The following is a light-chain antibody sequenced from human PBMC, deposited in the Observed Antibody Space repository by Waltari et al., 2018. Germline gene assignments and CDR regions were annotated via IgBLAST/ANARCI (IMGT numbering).Light chain of an antibody. CDR3: QQYNSYSIT. Sequence: DIQMTQSPSTLSASVGDRVTITCRASQTISSWLAWYQQQPGKAPRLLIYRASTLESGVPSRFSGSGSGTEFTLTISSLQPDDFATYYCQQYNSYSITFGQGTQLEIK. V-gene: IGKV1-5*03. CDR1: QTISSW. J-gene: IGKJ5*01. CDR2: RAS.